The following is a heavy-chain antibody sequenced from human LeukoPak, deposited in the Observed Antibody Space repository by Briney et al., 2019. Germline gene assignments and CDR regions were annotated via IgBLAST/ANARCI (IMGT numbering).Heavy chain of an antibody. V-gene: IGHV4-34*01. CDR3: ARHRFSNYYYYMDV. J-gene: IGHJ6*03. CDR1: GGSFSGDY. Sequence: SETLSLTCAVYGGSFSGDYWSWIRQPPGKGLEWIGEINHSGSTNYNPSLKSRVTISVDTSKNQFSLKLSSVTAADTAVYYCARHRFSNYYYYMDVWGKGTTATISS. D-gene: IGHD3-10*01. CDR2: INHSGST.